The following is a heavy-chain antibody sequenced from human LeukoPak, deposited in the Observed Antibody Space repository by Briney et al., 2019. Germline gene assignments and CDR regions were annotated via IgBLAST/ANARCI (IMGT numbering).Heavy chain of an antibody. J-gene: IGHJ4*02. CDR3: ARDLRGNIVVIVAADLSLDY. Sequence: GGSLRLSCAASGFTFSSYSMNWVRQAPGEGLEWVSYISSLSGTIYYADSVKGRFTISRDNAKNSVYLQMNTLRAEDTAVYYCARDLRGNIVVIVAADLSLDYWGQGTLVTVAS. V-gene: IGHV3-48*04. D-gene: IGHD2-15*01. CDR1: GFTFSSYS. CDR2: ISSLSGTI.